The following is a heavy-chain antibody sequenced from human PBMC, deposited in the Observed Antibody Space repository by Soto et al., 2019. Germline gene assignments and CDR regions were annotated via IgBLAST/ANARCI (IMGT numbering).Heavy chain of an antibody. Sequence: SATLSLTCTVSGGSISSYYWSWIRPPAGKGLEWIGRIYTSGSTNYNPSLKSRVTMSVDTSKNQFSLKLSSVTAADTAVYYCARELELGYYGMDVWGQGTTVTVSS. CDR3: ARELELGYYGMDV. CDR2: IYTSGST. CDR1: GGSISSYY. J-gene: IGHJ6*02. D-gene: IGHD1-7*01. V-gene: IGHV4-4*07.